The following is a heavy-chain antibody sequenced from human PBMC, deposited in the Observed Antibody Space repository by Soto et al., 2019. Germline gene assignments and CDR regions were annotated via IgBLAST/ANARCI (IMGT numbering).Heavy chain of an antibody. CDR2: IYPGDSDT. CDR1: GYSFTSYW. V-gene: IGHV5-51*01. D-gene: IGHD1-26*01. J-gene: IGHJ6*02. CDR3: ARLGAPSFSLYNDYGMDV. Sequence: GESLKISCKGSGYSFTSYWIGWVRQMPGKGLEWMGIIYPGDSDTRYSPSFQGQVTISADKSISTAYLQWSSLKASDTAMYYCARLGAPSFSLYNDYGMDVWGQGTTVTVSS.